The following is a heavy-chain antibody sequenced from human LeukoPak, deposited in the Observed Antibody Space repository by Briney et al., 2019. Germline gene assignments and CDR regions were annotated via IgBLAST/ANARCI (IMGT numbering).Heavy chain of an antibody. CDR1: GGSISSYY. V-gene: IGHV4-59*08. J-gene: IGHJ4*02. D-gene: IGHD6-19*01. CDR3: ARSRAVAGTENFDY. Sequence: SETLSLTCTVSGGSISSYYWSWIRQPPGKGLEWIGYIYYSGSTNYNPSLKSRVTISVDTSKNQFSLKLSSVTAADTAVYYCARSRAVAGTENFDYWGQGTLVTVSS. CDR2: IYYSGST.